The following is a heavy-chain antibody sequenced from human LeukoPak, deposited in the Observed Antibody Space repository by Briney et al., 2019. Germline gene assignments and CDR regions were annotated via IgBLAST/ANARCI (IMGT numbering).Heavy chain of an antibody. V-gene: IGHV3-9*01. CDR1: GFTFDDYA. CDR3: AKDPYYGMDV. CDR2: ISWNSGSI. Sequence: GGSLRLSCAASGFTFDDYAMHWVRQAPGKGLEWVSGISWNSGSIGYADSVKGRFTISRDNAKNSLYLQMNSLRAEDTALYYCAKDPYYGMDVWGQGTTATVSS. J-gene: IGHJ6*02.